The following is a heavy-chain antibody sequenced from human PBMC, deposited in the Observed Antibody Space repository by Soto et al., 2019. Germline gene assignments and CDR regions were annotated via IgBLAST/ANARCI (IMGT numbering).Heavy chain of an antibody. CDR3: AGLRGYAGSPIDY. J-gene: IGHJ4*02. CDR2: MSYSGNT. D-gene: IGHD2-15*01. Sequence: QVQLEESGPGLVKPSETLSLTCTVSGGSIISGYWSWIRQPPGKGMEWIGYMSYSGNTNYNPSVKGRVTLSVDTPQNQFSLSLSSVTTADTAVYYCAGLRGYAGSPIDYWGQGTLVTVSS. V-gene: IGHV4-59*01. CDR1: GGSIISGY.